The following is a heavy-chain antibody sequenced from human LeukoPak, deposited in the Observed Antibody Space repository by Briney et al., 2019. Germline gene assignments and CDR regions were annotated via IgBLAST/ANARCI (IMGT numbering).Heavy chain of an antibody. Sequence: GGSLRLSCVGSGFTFSNYWMSWVRQAPGKGLEWVANINQDGSEKFYVDSVKGRFSISRDNAKNSVYLQMNRLRAEDTALYYCVRDFSLTRLERPFDSWGQGTLVTVSS. J-gene: IGHJ4*02. CDR1: GFTFSNYW. V-gene: IGHV3-7*01. CDR2: INQDGSEK. CDR3: VRDFSLTRLERPFDS. D-gene: IGHD1-1*01.